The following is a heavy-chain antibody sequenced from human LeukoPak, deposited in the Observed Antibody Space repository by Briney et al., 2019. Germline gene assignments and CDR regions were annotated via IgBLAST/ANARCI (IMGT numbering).Heavy chain of an antibody. CDR1: GGSISSSY. CDR2: VYISGST. J-gene: IGHJ6*04. Sequence: PSETLSLTCTVSGGSISSSYWSWIRQPAGKGLEWIGRVYISGSTSYNPSLKSRVTMSLDTSNNQISLKMTSVTAADTAVYYCARNGIAAAGLDVWGKGTTVTVSS. CDR3: ARNGIAAAGLDV. V-gene: IGHV4-4*07. D-gene: IGHD6-13*01.